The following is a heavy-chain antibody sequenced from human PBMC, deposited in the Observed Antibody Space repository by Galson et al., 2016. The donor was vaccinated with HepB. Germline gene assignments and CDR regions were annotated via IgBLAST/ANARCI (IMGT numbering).Heavy chain of an antibody. CDR2: IKPHSGGT. Sequence: SVKVSCKASEYTLTGYFIHWVRQAPGQGLEWMGLIKPHSGGTKFAQKFQGRVTLTRDTSTSTVYMELTSLRSDDTAVYFCAREFNRHTVTTFYYYGMDVWGQGTTVTVSS. V-gene: IGHV1-2*02. CDR1: EYTLTGYF. D-gene: IGHD4-17*01. J-gene: IGHJ6*02. CDR3: AREFNRHTVTTFYYYGMDV.